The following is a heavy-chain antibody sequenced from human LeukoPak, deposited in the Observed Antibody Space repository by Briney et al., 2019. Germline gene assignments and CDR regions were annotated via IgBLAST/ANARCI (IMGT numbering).Heavy chain of an antibody. V-gene: IGHV3-7*03. J-gene: IGHJ4*02. CDR1: GFPFYSYW. CDR3: GRDLGGRSGY. CDR2: IRHDGSTK. D-gene: IGHD1-26*01. Sequence: PGGSLRLSCTATGFPFYSYWMTWVRQTPGKGLEWVANIRHDGSTKYYVDSVKGRFTISRDNAKNTLYLQMNSLRAEDTAVYYCGRDLGGRSGYWGQGTLVTVSS.